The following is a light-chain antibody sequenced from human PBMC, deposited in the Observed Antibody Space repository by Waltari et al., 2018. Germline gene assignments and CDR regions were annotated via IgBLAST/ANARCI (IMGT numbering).Light chain of an antibody. CDR3: QQYYTTPYT. CDR1: QGVLYSSNKKTY. V-gene: IGKV4-1*01. J-gene: IGKJ2*01. CDR2: WSS. Sequence: DIVMTQSPDSLAVSLGERATINCTSSQGVLYSSNKKTYIAWYQQKPRQPSKLLIYWSSTRESGVPERFSGSGSGTDFTLTISGLQAQDVAVYYCQQYYTTPYTVGQGTKLELK.